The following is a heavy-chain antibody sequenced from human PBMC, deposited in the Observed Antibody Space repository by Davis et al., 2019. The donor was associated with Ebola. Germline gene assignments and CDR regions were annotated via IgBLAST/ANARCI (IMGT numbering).Heavy chain of an antibody. V-gene: IGHV3-13*01. Sequence: ESLKISCAASGFTFRSYDMHWVRQATGKGLEWVSAIGAAGDTYYPGSVQGRFTISRENAKNSLYLQMNSLRAGDTAVYYCARALFGASAFDIWGQGTMVTVSS. CDR2: IGAAGDT. J-gene: IGHJ3*02. CDR3: ARALFGASAFDI. CDR1: GFTFRSYD. D-gene: IGHD2-21*01.